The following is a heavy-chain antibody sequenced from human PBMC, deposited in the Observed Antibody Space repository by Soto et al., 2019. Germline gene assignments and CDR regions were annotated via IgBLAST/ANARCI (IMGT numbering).Heavy chain of an antibody. CDR3: AHPNYDSSGYYHYFDY. CDR2: IYWDDDK. Sequence: SGPNLENTTQTLTKTLTFSGFSLSTSTVGVGWIRQPPGKALEWLAFIYWDDDKRYSPSLKSSLTITKDTSKNQVVLAMTNMDPVDTATYYCAHPNYDSSGYYHYFDYWGQGTLVTVSS. CDR1: GFSLSTSTVG. D-gene: IGHD3-22*01. V-gene: IGHV2-5*02. J-gene: IGHJ4*02.